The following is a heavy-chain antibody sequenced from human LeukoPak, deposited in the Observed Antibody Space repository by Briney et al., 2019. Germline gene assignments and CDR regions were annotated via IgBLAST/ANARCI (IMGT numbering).Heavy chain of an antibody. J-gene: IGHJ4*02. CDR3: ARQLIAAAGTWYFDY. CDR1: GFTFSNAW. Sequence: GSLRLSCAASGFTFSNAWMSWVRQAPGKGLEWVGYIYHSGSTYYNPSLKSRVTISVDRSKNQFSLKLSSVTAADTAVYYCARQLIAAAGTWYFDYWGQGTLVTVSS. V-gene: IGHV4-4*02. D-gene: IGHD6-13*01. CDR2: IYHSGST.